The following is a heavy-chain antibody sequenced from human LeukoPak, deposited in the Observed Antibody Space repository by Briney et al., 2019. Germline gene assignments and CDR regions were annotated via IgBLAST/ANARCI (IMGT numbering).Heavy chain of an antibody. CDR2: IWYDGSNK. CDR1: GFTFSNYA. D-gene: IGHD1-26*01. Sequence: PGGSLRLSCAASGFTFSNYAMYWVRQAPGKGLEWVTVIWYDGSNKYYADSVKGRFTISRDNSKNTLYLQMNSLRAEDTAVYYCVKRSGLYFDYWGQGILVTVSS. CDR3: VKRSGLYFDY. V-gene: IGHV3-33*06. J-gene: IGHJ4*02.